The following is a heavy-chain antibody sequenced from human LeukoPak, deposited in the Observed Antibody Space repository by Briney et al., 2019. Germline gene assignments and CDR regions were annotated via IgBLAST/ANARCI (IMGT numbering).Heavy chain of an antibody. CDR2: ISAYNGNT. CDR3: ARASYDFWSGYYHYYYYYMDV. J-gene: IGHJ6*03. V-gene: IGHV1-18*01. CDR1: GYTFTSYG. D-gene: IGHD3-3*01. Sequence: GASVKVSCKASGYTFTSYGISWVRQAPGQGLEWMGWISAYNGNTNYAQKLQGRVTMTTDTSTSTAYMELRSLRSDDTAVYYCARASYDFWSGYYHYYYYYMDVWGKGTTVTVSS.